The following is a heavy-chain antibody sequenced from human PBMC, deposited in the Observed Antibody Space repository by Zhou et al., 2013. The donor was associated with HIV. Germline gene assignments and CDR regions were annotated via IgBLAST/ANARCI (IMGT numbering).Heavy chain of an antibody. Sequence: QVQLVQSGAEVKKPGSSVKVSCKASGGTFSSYAISWVRQAPGQGLEWMGGIIPIFGTANYAQKFQGRVTITTDESTSTAYMELSSLRSEDTAVYYCARAEDYYGSGNYDAFDIWGQGTMVTVSS. CDR2: IIPIFGTA. D-gene: IGHD3-10*01. V-gene: IGHV1-69*05. CDR1: GGTFSSYA. CDR3: ARAEDYYGSGNYDAFDI. J-gene: IGHJ3*02.